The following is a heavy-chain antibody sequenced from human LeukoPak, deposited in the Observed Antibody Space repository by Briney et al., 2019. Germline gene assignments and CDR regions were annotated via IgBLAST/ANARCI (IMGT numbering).Heavy chain of an antibody. CDR2: ISGSGGST. CDR3: AKDRSVVDIVVVPAAFNWFDP. CDR1: GFTFGSYA. V-gene: IGHV3-23*01. D-gene: IGHD2-2*01. Sequence: GGSLRLSCAASGFTFGSYAMSWVRQAPGKRLECVSAISGSGGSTYYADSVKGRFTISRDNSKTTLYLQMNSLRAEDTAVYYCAKDRSVVDIVVVPAAFNWFDPWGQGTLVTVSS. J-gene: IGHJ5*02.